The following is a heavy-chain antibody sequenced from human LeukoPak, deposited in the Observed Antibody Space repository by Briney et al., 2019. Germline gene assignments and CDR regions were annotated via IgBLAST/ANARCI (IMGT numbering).Heavy chain of an antibody. CDR2: ISSSKSYI. CDR1: GFSFSTYT. CDR3: ARVVDHDYYDYYLDY. J-gene: IGHJ4*02. V-gene: IGHV3-21*01. D-gene: IGHD4-17*01. Sequence: GGSLRLSCAASGFSFSTYTMNWVRQAPGKGLEWVSSISSSKSYIYYADSVRGRFTISRDNAKNSLYLQMNSLRADDSAVYYCARVVDHDYYDYYLDYWGQGTLVTVSS.